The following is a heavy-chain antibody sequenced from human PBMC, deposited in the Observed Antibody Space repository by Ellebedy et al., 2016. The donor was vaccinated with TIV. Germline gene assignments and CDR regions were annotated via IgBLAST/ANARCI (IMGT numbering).Heavy chain of an antibody. CDR1: GYTFTGYY. D-gene: IGHD3-3*01. V-gene: IGHV1-2*04. CDR2: INPNSGGT. CDR3: ARGGYDFWSGHGGFNP. J-gene: IGHJ5*02. Sequence: ASVKVSXKASGYTFTGYYMHWVRQAPGQGLEWMGWINPNSGGTNYAQKFQGWVTMTRDTSISTAYMELSRLRSDDTAVYYCARGGYDFWSGHGGFNPWGQGTLVTVSS.